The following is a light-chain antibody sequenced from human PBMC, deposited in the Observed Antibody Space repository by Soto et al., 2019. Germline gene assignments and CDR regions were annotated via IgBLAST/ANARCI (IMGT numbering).Light chain of an antibody. Sequence: QSALTQPPSASGSPGQSVTIYCTGTSSDVGGYNFVSWYQQHPGKAPKLIIYEVSKRPSGVPDRFFGFKSSNRASLTVAGLQAEDEADYYCSSHAGSSNFVVFGGGTKLTVL. CDR3: SSHAGSSNFVV. J-gene: IGLJ2*01. CDR1: SSDVGGYNF. V-gene: IGLV2-8*01. CDR2: EVS.